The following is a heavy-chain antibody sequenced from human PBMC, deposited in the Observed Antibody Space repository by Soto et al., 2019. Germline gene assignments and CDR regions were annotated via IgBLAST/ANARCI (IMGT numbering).Heavy chain of an antibody. CDR2: IYYSGST. V-gene: IGHV4-31*03. J-gene: IGHJ5*02. CDR3: ARDRSVPPGFDP. D-gene: IGHD2-2*01. CDR1: GGSISSGGYY. Sequence: QVQLQESGPGLVKPSQTLSLTCTVSGGSISSGGYYWSWIRQHPGKGLEWIGYIYYSGSTNYNPSLKSRVTISVDTSKKQFSLKLSSVTAADTAVYYCARDRSVPPGFDPWGQGTLVTVSS.